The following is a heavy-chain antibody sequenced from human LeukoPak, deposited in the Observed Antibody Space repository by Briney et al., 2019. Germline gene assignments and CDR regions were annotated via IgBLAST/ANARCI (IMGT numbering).Heavy chain of an antibody. V-gene: IGHV3-30*18. Sequence: GGSLRLSCAASGFTFSSYGMHWVRQAPGKGLEWVAVILYDGSNKYYADSVKGRFTISRDNSNNTLYLQMNSLRAEDTAVYYCAKGSRSSGHYSDYWGQGTLVTVSS. J-gene: IGHJ4*02. CDR1: GFTFSSYG. CDR3: AKGSRSSGHYSDY. CDR2: ILYDGSNK. D-gene: IGHD3-22*01.